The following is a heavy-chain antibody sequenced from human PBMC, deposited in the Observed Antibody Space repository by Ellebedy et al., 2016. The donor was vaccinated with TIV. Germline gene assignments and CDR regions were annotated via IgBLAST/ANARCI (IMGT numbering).Heavy chain of an antibody. CDR2: ISGGGDST. CDR3: AKGTSSGFNYDRVGSEY. CDR1: GFTFSSFA. Sequence: GESLKISCAASGFTFSSFAMHWVRQAPGKGLEWLSVISGGGDSTYHADSVKGRFNITRDNSKNTLYLQMDRLRAEDTAVYYCAKGTSSGFNYDRVGSEYWGQGALVTVSS. J-gene: IGHJ4*02. V-gene: IGHV3-23*01. D-gene: IGHD3-22*01.